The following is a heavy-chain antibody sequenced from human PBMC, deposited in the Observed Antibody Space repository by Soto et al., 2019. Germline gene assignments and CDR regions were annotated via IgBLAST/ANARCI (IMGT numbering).Heavy chain of an antibody. D-gene: IGHD5-12*01. J-gene: IGHJ4*02. CDR3: AHSDGGYEIIYFDF. Sequence: QITLQESAPTLVKPTQTLTLTCTFSGFSCTTAGVSVCWIRQTPGGALDWLTLIYYNDDRRFSPSLKTRLTITGDTSKNQVVLSLTNVDPGDTATYFCAHSDGGYEIIYFDFWGQGIPVTVSS. CDR2: IYYNDDR. CDR1: GFSCTTAGVS. V-gene: IGHV2-5*01.